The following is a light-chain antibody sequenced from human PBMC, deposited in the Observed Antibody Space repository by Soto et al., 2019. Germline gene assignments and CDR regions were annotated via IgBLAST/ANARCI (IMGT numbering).Light chain of an antibody. CDR3: QQYGSSPPRT. CDR2: GAS. CDR1: QSVSNDF. J-gene: IGKJ1*01. Sequence: EIVLTQSPGILSLSPGERATLSCRASQSVSNDFLAWYQQKPGQAPRLLIYGASTRATDVPDRFSGSGSGADFTLSISRLEPEHFAVYYCQQYGSSPPRTFGQGTKVEMK. V-gene: IGKV3-20*01.